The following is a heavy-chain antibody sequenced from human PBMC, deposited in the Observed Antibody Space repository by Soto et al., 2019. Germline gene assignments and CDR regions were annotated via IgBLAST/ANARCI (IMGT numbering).Heavy chain of an antibody. Sequence: DVHLVESGRGLVQPGRSLRLSCAASGFTFDDYAIHWVRQAPGKGLEWVSGVSWNSDTIGYADSVKGRFTISRDSAKKSVYLQMNSLRPEDTALYYCAKALPPGSYYKPLHYWGQGTLVTVSS. CDR3: AKALPPGSYYKPLHY. D-gene: IGHD3-10*01. CDR1: GFTFDDYA. CDR2: VSWNSDTI. V-gene: IGHV3-9*01. J-gene: IGHJ4*02.